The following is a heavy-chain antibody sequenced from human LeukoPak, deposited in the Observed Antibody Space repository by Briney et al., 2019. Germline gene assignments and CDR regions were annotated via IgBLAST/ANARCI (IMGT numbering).Heavy chain of an antibody. Sequence: GGSLRLSCAASGFTVSSNYMSWVRQAPGKGLEWVSIIYSGGSTYYADSVKGRFTISRDISKNTLYLQMNSLRAEDTAVYYCAKAVGPNFFDYWGQGTLVTVSS. CDR2: IYSGGST. CDR1: GFTVSSNY. V-gene: IGHV3-53*01. CDR3: AKAVGPNFFDY. D-gene: IGHD4-23*01. J-gene: IGHJ4*02.